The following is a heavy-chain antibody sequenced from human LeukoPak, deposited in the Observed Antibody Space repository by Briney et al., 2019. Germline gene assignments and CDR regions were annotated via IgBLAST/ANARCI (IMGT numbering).Heavy chain of an antibody. CDR1: GGTFSSYA. Sequence: SVKVSCKAPGGTFSSYAISWVRQAPGQGLEWMGGIIPIFGTANYAQKFQGRVTITADESTSTAYMELSSLRSEDTAVYYCAREVTTEGDAFDIWGQGTMVTVSS. CDR3: AREVTTEGDAFDI. V-gene: IGHV1-69*13. D-gene: IGHD4-17*01. CDR2: IIPIFGTA. J-gene: IGHJ3*02.